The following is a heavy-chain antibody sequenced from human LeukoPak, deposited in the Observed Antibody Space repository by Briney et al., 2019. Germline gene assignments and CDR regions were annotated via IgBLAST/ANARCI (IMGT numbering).Heavy chain of an antibody. CDR3: AKSNMYYYDSSGYTD. D-gene: IGHD3-22*01. V-gene: IGHV3-23*01. CDR2: ISGSGGST. Sequence: GGSLRLSCAASGFTFSSYAMYWVRQAPGKGLEWVSGISGSGGSTYYADSVKGRFTISRDNSKNTLYLQMNSLRAEDTAVYYCAKSNMYYYDSSGYTDWGQGTLVTVSS. CDR1: GFTFSSYA. J-gene: IGHJ4*02.